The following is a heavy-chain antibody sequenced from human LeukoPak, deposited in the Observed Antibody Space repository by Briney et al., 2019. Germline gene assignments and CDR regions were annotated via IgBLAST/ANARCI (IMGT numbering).Heavy chain of an antibody. V-gene: IGHV3-15*01. D-gene: IGHD3-10*01. Sequence: GGSLRLSCAASGFTFSNAWMSWVRQAPGKGLEWVGRIKSKTDGGTTDYAAPVKGRFTISRDDSKNTLYLQMNSLKTEDTAVYYCTQRITMVRGVMRYWGQGTLVTVSS. CDR3: TQRITMVRGVMRY. CDR2: IKSKTDGGTT. CDR1: GFTFSNAW. J-gene: IGHJ4*02.